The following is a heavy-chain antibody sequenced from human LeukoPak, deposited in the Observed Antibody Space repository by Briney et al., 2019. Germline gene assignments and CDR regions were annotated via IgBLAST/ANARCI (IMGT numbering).Heavy chain of an antibody. D-gene: IGHD2-2*02. CDR3: ARGLYTTRHLNHFDY. J-gene: IGHJ4*02. Sequence: PGGSLRLSCVASGFTFSSYWMSWVRQAPGEGLEWVSTIYTSGDTYYAASVKGRFTISRDDSKNTLYLQVNSLRAEDTAVYYCARGLYTTRHLNHFDYWGQGTLVTVSS. V-gene: IGHV3-53*01. CDR2: IYTSGDT. CDR1: GFTFSSYW.